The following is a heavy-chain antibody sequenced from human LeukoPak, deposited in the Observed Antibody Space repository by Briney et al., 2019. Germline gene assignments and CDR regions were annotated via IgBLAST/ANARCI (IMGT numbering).Heavy chain of an antibody. V-gene: IGHV3-23*01. D-gene: IGHD5-12*01. Sequence: PGGSLRLSCAASGFTFSSYGMSWVRQAPGKGLEWVSAISGSGGSTYYADSVKGRFTISRDNSKNTLYLQMNSLRAEDTAVYYCASSRADSGYDYAFDIWGQGTMVTVSS. CDR3: ASSRADSGYDYAFDI. CDR2: ISGSGGST. J-gene: IGHJ3*02. CDR1: GFTFSSYG.